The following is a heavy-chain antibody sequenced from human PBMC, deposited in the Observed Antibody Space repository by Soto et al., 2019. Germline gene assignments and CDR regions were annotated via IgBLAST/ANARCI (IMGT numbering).Heavy chain of an antibody. D-gene: IGHD2-2*01. CDR1: GYTFSNYW. J-gene: IGHJ6*02. V-gene: IGHV5-51*01. CDR3: ARHGTSSDQLYSAMDV. Sequence: ESLKISCKGSGYTFSNYWIGWVRQMPGKGLEWMGIIYPGDSDTRYSTSFQGQVTISADKSISTAYLQWDSLKASDTAMYYCARHGTSSDQLYSAMDVWGQGTTVTVSS. CDR2: IYPGDSDT.